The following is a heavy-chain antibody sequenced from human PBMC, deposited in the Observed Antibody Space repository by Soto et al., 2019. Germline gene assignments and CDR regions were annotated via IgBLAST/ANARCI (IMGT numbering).Heavy chain of an antibody. CDR3: ARKSVEVVFGVVIMDYYGMDV. Sequence: ASVKVSCKASGGTFSSYAISWVRQAPGQGLEWMGGIIPIFGTANYAQKFQGRVTITADESTSTAYMELSSLRSEDTAVDYCARKSVEVVFGVVIMDYYGMDVWGQGATVTVSS. CDR1: GGTFSSYA. J-gene: IGHJ6*02. CDR2: IIPIFGTA. D-gene: IGHD3-3*01. V-gene: IGHV1-69*13.